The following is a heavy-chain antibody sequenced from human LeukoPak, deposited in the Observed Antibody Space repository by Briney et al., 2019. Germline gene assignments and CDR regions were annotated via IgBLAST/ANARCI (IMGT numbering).Heavy chain of an antibody. CDR1: GYTFTSYG. D-gene: IGHD6-6*01. CDR3: ASIPYSSSSGDAEDY. Sequence: ASVKVSCKASGYTFTSYGISWVRQAPGQGLEWMGWISAYNGNTNYAQKLQGRVTMTTDTSTSTAYMELRSLRSDDTAVYYCASIPYSSSSGDAEDYWGQGTLVTVSS. CDR2: ISAYNGNT. V-gene: IGHV1-18*01. J-gene: IGHJ4*02.